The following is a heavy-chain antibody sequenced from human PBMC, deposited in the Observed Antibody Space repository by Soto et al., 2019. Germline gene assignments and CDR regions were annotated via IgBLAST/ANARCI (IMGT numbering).Heavy chain of an antibody. CDR2: IYHSGGT. CDR3: ARERGSGYDRTYYFDY. Sequence: SETLSLTCAVSGGSISSGGYSWSRIRQPPGKGLEWIGYIYHSGGTYYNPSLKSRVTISVDRSKNQFSLKLSPVTAANTAVYYCARERGSGYDRTYYFDYWGQGTLVTVSS. V-gene: IGHV4-30-2*01. CDR1: GGSISSGGYS. J-gene: IGHJ4*02. D-gene: IGHD5-12*01.